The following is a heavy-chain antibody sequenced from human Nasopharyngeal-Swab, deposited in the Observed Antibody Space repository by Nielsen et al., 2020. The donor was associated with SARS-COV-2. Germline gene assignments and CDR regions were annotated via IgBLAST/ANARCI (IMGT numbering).Heavy chain of an antibody. V-gene: IGHV4-59*01. CDR2: IYYSGST. CDR1: GGSISSYY. D-gene: IGHD3-10*01. CDR3: ARDRGWYVDY. J-gene: IGHJ4*02. Sequence: SETLSLTCTVSGGSISSYYWSWIRQPPGKGLEWIGYIYYSGSTDYNPSLKSRVTISVDTSKNQFSLKLSSVTAADTAVYYCARDRGWYVDYWGQGTLVTVSS.